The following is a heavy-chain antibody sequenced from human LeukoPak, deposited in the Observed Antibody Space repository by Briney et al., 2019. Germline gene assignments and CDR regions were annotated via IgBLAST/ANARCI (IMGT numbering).Heavy chain of an antibody. J-gene: IGHJ4*02. V-gene: IGHV3-23*01. Sequence: GGSLLLSCAASGFTFSSYAMSWGRQAPGKGLEWVSAISGSGGSTYYADSVKGRFTISRDNSKNTLYLQMNSLRAADTAVYYCAKEDRYSSSWYDYWGQGTLVTVSS. D-gene: IGHD6-13*01. CDR1: GFTFSSYA. CDR2: ISGSGGST. CDR3: AKEDRYSSSWYDY.